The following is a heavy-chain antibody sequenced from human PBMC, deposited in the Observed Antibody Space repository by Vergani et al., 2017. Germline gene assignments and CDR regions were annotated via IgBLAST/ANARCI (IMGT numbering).Heavy chain of an antibody. J-gene: IGHJ4*02. CDR3: ARQDGSILAY. CDR2: IYYSGST. V-gene: IGHV4-39*01. Sequence: QLQLQESGPGLVKPSETLSLTCTVSGGSISSSSYYWGWIRQPPGKGLEWIGSIYYSGSTYYNPSLKSRVTISVDTSKNQFSLKLSSVTAADPAVYYCARQDGSILAYWGQGTLVTVSS. D-gene: IGHD6-13*01. CDR1: GGSISSSSYY.